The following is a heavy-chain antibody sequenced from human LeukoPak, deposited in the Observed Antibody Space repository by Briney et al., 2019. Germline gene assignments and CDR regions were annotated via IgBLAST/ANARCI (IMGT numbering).Heavy chain of an antibody. D-gene: IGHD3-9*01. J-gene: IGHJ4*02. Sequence: NPSETLSLTCTVSGYSISSGYYWGWIRQPPGKGLEWIGSIYHSGSTYYNPSLKSRVTISVDTSKNQFSLKLSSVTAADTAVYYCARVTGYMIEDYFDYWAREPWSPSPQ. CDR1: GYSISSGYY. CDR3: ARVTGYMIEDYFDY. CDR2: IYHSGST. V-gene: IGHV4-38-2*02.